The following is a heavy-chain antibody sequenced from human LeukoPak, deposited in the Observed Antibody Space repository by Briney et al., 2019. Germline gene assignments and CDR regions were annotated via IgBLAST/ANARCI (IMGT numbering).Heavy chain of an antibody. Sequence: AGGSLRLSCAASGFTFSSYWMHWVRHVPGKGLVWVSRISTDGSVTTYADSVKGRFTVSRDNAKNTLYLQMNSLRAEDTAVYYCARDLIDAYGEFDYWGQGTLVTVSS. J-gene: IGHJ4*02. CDR2: ISTDGSVT. CDR3: ARDLIDAYGEFDY. V-gene: IGHV3-74*01. D-gene: IGHD2/OR15-2a*01. CDR1: GFTFSSYW.